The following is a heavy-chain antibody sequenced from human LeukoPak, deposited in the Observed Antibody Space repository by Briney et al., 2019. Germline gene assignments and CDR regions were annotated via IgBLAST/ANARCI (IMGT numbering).Heavy chain of an antibody. CDR3: AKAPVWNYYYGLDV. Sequence: PGGSLRLSCAASGFTFRDYNMNWVRQAPGKGLEWVSGITTSGSTYYADSVKGRFTISRENSNNTLYLHMDSLRAEDTAVYYCAKAPVWNYYYGLDVWGQGTTVTVSS. V-gene: IGHV3-69-1*01. CDR1: GFTFRDYN. CDR2: ITTSGST. J-gene: IGHJ6*02. D-gene: IGHD2-21*01.